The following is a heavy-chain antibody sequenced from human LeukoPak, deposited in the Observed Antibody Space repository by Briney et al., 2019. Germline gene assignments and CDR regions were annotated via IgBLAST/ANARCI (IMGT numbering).Heavy chain of an antibody. V-gene: IGHV3-74*01. Sequence: GGSLRLSCAASGFTFSSYWMHWVRQAPGKGLVWVSRINSDGSVTSYADSVKGRFTISRDNAKNTLYLQMNSPRVEDTAVYYCAREGGYCSSTTCYFDSWGQGTLVTASS. CDR3: AREGGYCSSTTCYFDS. D-gene: IGHD2-2*01. CDR2: INSDGSVT. J-gene: IGHJ4*02. CDR1: GFTFSSYW.